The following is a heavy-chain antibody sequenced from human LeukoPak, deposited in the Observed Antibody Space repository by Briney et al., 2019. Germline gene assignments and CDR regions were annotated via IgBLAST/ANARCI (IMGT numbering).Heavy chain of an antibody. V-gene: IGHV3-23*01. CDR1: GITFRDHY. J-gene: IGHJ4*02. D-gene: IGHD3-10*01. CDR2: ISGGGVST. Sequence: GGSLRLSCAASGITFRDHYMSWIRQAPGKGLEWVSGISGGGVSTYYADSVKGRFTISRDNSKNTLYLQMSSLRAEDTAVYYCATGLGAHRYWGQGTLVTASS. CDR3: ATGLGAHRY.